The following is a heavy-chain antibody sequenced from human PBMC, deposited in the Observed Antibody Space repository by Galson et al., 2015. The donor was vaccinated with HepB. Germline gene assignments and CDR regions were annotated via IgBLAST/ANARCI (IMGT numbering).Heavy chain of an antibody. V-gene: IGHV3-53*04. Sequence: SLRLSCAASGFTVSSNYMSWVRQAPGKGLEWVSVIYSGGSTYYADSVKGRFTISRHNSKNTLYLQMNSLRAEDTAVYYCARDGVVYSSPWGYYYYGMDVWGQGTTVTVSS. CDR1: GFTVSSNY. J-gene: IGHJ6*02. D-gene: IGHD6-6*01. CDR2: IYSGGST. CDR3: ARDGVVYSSPWGYYYYGMDV.